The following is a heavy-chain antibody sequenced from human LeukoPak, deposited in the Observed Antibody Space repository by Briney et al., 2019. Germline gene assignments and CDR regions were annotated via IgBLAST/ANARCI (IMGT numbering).Heavy chain of an antibody. Sequence: GGSLRLSCAASGFTFSRYNMIWVRQAPGKGLEWVSSITSSSIYIYYADSVKGRFTISRDNAKNSLYLQMNSLRAEDTAVYYCARHFCSSTSCSNWGQGTLVTVSS. J-gene: IGHJ4*02. CDR3: ARHFCSSTSCSN. CDR2: ITSSSIYI. D-gene: IGHD2-2*01. CDR1: GFTFSRYN. V-gene: IGHV3-21*01.